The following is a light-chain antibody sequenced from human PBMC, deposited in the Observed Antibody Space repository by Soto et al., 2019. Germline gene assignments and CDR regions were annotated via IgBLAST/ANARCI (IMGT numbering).Light chain of an antibody. CDR3: HQYNSYSRGYT. CDR2: KAS. J-gene: IGKJ2*01. V-gene: IGKV1-5*03. CDR1: QSISSW. Sequence: DIQMTQSPSTLSASVGDRVTITCRASQSISSWLAWYQQKTGKAAKLLIYKASSLESGVPSRFSGSGSGTEFTLTIISLQPDDFATYYCHQYNSYSRGYTFGQGTKLEIK.